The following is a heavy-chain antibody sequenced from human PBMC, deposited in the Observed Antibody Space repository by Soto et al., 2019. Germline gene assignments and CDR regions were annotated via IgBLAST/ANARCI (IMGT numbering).Heavy chain of an antibody. CDR1: GFTFSSYS. CDR2: ISSSSSTI. D-gene: IGHD3-10*01. Sequence: GGSLRLSCAASGFTFSSYSMNWVRQAPGKGLEWVSYISSSSSTIYYADSVKGRFTISRDNAKNSLYLQMNSLRDEDTAGYYCARPGWLLWFGELLPHDAFDIWGQGTMVTVS. V-gene: IGHV3-48*02. CDR3: ARPGWLLWFGELLPHDAFDI. J-gene: IGHJ3*02.